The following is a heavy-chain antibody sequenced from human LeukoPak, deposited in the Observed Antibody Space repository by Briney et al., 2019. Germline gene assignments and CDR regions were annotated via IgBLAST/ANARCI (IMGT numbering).Heavy chain of an antibody. Sequence: GESLKISCMGSGYRFNAYWIAWVRHLPGKGLELMGIIYPDDSDTRYSPSFQGQVTISADKSVRTAYLQWSSLKASDTAMYYCARPNITSYYDSRGYDAFDVWGQGTMVTVSS. CDR3: ARPNITSYYDSRGYDAFDV. CDR1: GYRFNAYW. J-gene: IGHJ3*01. D-gene: IGHD3-22*01. V-gene: IGHV5-51*01. CDR2: IYPDDSDT.